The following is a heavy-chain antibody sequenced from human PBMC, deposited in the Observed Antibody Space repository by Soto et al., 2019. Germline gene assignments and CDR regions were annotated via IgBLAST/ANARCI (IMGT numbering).Heavy chain of an antibody. CDR3: AREGSRGFGELLINWFDP. Sequence: GGSLRLSCAASGFTFSSYSMNWVRQAPGKGLEWVSYISSSSTIYYADSVKGRFTISRDNAKNSLYLQMNSLRAEDTAVYYCAREGSRGFGELLINWFDPWGQGTLVTVSS. D-gene: IGHD3-10*01. CDR1: GFTFSSYS. CDR2: ISSSSTI. V-gene: IGHV3-48*01. J-gene: IGHJ5*02.